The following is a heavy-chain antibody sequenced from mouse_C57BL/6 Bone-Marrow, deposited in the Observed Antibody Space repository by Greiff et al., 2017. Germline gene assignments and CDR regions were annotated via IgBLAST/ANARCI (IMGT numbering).Heavy chain of an antibody. CDR2: ITHSGET. CDR1: GFPITSGYY. J-gene: IGHJ3*01. D-gene: IGHD1-1*01. Sequence: VQLQESGPGLVKPSQSLFLTCSITGFPITSGYYWIWIRQSPGKPLEWMGYITHSGETFYNPSLQSPISITRETSKNQFFLQLNSVTTEDTAMYYCAGDSDYGRAYWGQGTLVTVSA. CDR3: AGDSDYGRAY. V-gene: IGHV12-3*01.